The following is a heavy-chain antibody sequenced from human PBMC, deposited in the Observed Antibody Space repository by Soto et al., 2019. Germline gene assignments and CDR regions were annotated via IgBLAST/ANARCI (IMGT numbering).Heavy chain of an antibody. CDR3: ARAFQQLVGPGFDY. J-gene: IGHJ4*02. Sequence: TLSLTCTVSGGSISSGCYYWSWIRQHPGKGLEWIGYIYYSGSTYYNPSLKSRVTISVDTSKNQFSLKLSSVTAADTAVYYCARAFQQLVGPGFDYWGQGTLVTVSS. CDR1: GGSISSGCYY. V-gene: IGHV4-31*03. D-gene: IGHD6-13*01. CDR2: IYYSGST.